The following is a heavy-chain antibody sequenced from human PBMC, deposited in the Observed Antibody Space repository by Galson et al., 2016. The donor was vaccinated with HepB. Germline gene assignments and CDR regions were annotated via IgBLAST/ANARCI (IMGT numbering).Heavy chain of an antibody. D-gene: IGHD1-26*01. Sequence: LRLSCASSGFTFRYYAMTWVRQAPGKGLEWVSDISGAGGTTHYADSVKGRFTISRDNSKNTLYLQMNSLRAEDTAVYYCAREGWELRGAFDIWGQGTMVSVSS. J-gene: IGHJ3*02. CDR3: AREGWELRGAFDI. CDR2: ISGAGGTT. V-gene: IGHV3-23*01. CDR1: GFTFRYYA.